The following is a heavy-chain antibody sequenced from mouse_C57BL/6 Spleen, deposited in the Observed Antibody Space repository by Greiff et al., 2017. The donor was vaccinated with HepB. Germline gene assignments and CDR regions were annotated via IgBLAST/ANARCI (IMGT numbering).Heavy chain of an antibody. CDR3: ARGGYGMDY. CDR2: ISSGSSTI. J-gene: IGHJ4*01. Sequence: EVKLMESGGGLVKPGGSLKLSCAASGFTFSDYGMHWVRQAPEKGLEWVAYISSGSSTIYYADTVKGRFTISRDNAKNTLFLQMTSLRSEDTAMYYCARGGYGMDYWGQGTSVAVSS. V-gene: IGHV5-17*01. CDR1: GFTFSDYG.